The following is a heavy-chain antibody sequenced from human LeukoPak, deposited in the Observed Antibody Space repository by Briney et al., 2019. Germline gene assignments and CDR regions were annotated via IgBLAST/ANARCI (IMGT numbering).Heavy chain of an antibody. CDR2: IKQDGSEK. V-gene: IGHV3-7*01. CDR3: ARDLEGFVDTAMVSLFDY. D-gene: IGHD5-18*01. CDR1: GFTFSSYW. Sequence: GGSLRLSCAASGFTFSSYWMSWVRQAPGKGLEWVANIKQDGSEKYYVDSVKGRFTISRDNAKNSLYLQMNSLRAEDTAVYYCARDLEGFVDTAMVSLFDYWGQGTLVTVSS. J-gene: IGHJ4*02.